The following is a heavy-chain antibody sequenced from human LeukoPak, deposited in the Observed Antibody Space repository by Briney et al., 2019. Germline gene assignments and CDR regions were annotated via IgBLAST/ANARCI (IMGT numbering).Heavy chain of an antibody. D-gene: IGHD3-22*01. CDR3: ACYYYDSSGYFDY. V-gene: IGHV4-39*01. CDR1: GGSISSSSYY. J-gene: IGHJ4*02. Sequence: PSETLSLTCTVSGGSISSSSYYWGWIRQPPGKGLEWIGSIYYSGSTYYNPSLKSRVTISVDTSKNQFSLKLSSVTAADTAIYYCACYYYDSSGYFDYWSQGTLVTVSS. CDR2: IYYSGST.